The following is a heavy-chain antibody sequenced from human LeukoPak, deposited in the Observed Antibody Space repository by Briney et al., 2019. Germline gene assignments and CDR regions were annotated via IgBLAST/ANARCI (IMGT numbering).Heavy chain of an antibody. CDR3: AKDHYYGSGSYYRGDAFDI. CDR1: GFTFSSYG. J-gene: IGHJ3*02. Sequence: PGRSLRLSCAASGFTFSSYGMHWVRQAPGKGLEWVAVISYDGSNKYYADSVKGRFTISRDNSKNTLYLQMNSLRAEDTAVYYCAKDHYYGSGSYYRGDAFDIWGQGTMVTVSS. V-gene: IGHV3-30*18. CDR2: ISYDGSNK. D-gene: IGHD3-10*01.